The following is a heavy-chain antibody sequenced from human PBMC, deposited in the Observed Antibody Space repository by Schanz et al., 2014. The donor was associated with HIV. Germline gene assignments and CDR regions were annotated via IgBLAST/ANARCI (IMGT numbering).Heavy chain of an antibody. V-gene: IGHV3-23*04. D-gene: IGHD3-16*01. J-gene: IGHJ4*02. CDR1: GFPFAAYA. CDR3: ARALGRFRLYHLDY. CDR2: INGDGDNT. Sequence: EVLLVESGGGFVQPGGSLRLSCATSGFPFAAYAMTWVRQAPGKGLEGVSAINGDGDNTYYADSVKGRFTISRDNSKNTVYLRMSGLRAEDTAVYYCARALGRFRLYHLDYWGQGTLVTVSS.